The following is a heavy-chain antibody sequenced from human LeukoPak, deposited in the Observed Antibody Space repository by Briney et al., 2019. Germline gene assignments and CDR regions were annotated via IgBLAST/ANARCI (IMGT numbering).Heavy chain of an antibody. CDR2: ISGSGIK. Sequence: GGSLRLSCAASRFTFSSYEMHWVRQAPGKGLEWVSYISGSGIKHYADSVKGRFTISRDNAKNSLYLQMNSLRVEDTAVYYCAREDTGVAFDIWGQGTTVTV. CDR3: AREDTGVAFDI. V-gene: IGHV3-48*03. CDR1: RFTFSSYE. J-gene: IGHJ3*02. D-gene: IGHD2-8*01.